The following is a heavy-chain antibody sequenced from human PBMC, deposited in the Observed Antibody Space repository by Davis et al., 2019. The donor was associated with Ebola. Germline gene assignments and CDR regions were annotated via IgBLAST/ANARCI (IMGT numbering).Heavy chain of an antibody. Sequence: GESLKISCAASGFTFSSYAMSWVRQAPGKGLEWVSAISGSGGSTYYADSVKGRFTISRDNSKNTLYLQMNSLRAEDTAVYYCARVRGYCSSTSCLYYYYYYMDVWGKGTTVTVSS. J-gene: IGHJ6*03. D-gene: IGHD2-2*01. CDR1: GFTFSSYA. V-gene: IGHV3-23*01. CDR2: ISGSGGST. CDR3: ARVRGYCSSTSCLYYYYYYMDV.